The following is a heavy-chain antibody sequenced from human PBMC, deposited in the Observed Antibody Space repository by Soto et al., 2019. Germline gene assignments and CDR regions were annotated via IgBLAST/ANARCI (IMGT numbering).Heavy chain of an antibody. Sequence: QVQLQQWGAGLLKPSETLSLTCAVYGGSFSGYYWSWIRQSPGKGLEWIGEISHSGSTIYNPPLESRVTISADTSKNQFSRRLSSVPAADTALYYCARYCSSATCYGVFDYWGQGTLVTVSS. CDR2: ISHSGST. D-gene: IGHD2-2*01. J-gene: IGHJ4*02. CDR1: GGSFSGYY. V-gene: IGHV4-34*01. CDR3: ARYCSSATCYGVFDY.